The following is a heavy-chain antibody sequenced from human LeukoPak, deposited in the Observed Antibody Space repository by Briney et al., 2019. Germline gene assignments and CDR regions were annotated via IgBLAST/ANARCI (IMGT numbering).Heavy chain of an antibody. CDR2: ISYSSTTI. CDR1: GFTFSDYY. J-gene: IGHJ5*02. CDR3: AREGIAAAGSFGP. V-gene: IGHV3-11*01. D-gene: IGHD6-13*01. Sequence: GGSLRLSCAASGFTFSDYYMSWIRQAPGKGLEWVSYISYSSTTIYYADSVKGRFTISRDNAENSLNLQMNSLRAEDTAVYYCAREGIAAAGSFGPWGQGTLVTVSS.